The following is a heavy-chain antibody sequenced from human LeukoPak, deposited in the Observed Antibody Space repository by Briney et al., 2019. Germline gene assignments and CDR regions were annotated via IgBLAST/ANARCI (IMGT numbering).Heavy chain of an antibody. D-gene: IGHD6-19*01. CDR3: TRNSGWYGIS. CDR1: DFTLSNYE. J-gene: IGHJ4*02. CDR2: IEYSGGSA. V-gene: IGHV3-23*01. Sequence: SESSLRLSYIFADFTLSNYEMSLIRQAPGRVLEWVASIEYSGGSAYYADSVKGRFSISREDSKNTLYLQLNSLRAEDTALYYCTRNSGWYGISWGQGTLVTVSS.